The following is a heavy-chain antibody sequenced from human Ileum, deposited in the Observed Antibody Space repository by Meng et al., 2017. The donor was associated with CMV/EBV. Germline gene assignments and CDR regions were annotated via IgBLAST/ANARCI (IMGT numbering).Heavy chain of an antibody. CDR1: CGSISGYY. Sequence: VPLEESGPVLVEPWETLSLTCTVSCGSISGYYWSWLRQPATKGLEWIGRVYSSGSTDYNPSLQSRVTMSVDTSKNQFSLKLSSVTAADTAVYYCARGSSSWAFDYWGQGTLVTVSS. J-gene: IGHJ4*02. CDR2: VYSSGST. V-gene: IGHV4-4*07. CDR3: ARGSSSWAFDY. D-gene: IGHD2-2*01.